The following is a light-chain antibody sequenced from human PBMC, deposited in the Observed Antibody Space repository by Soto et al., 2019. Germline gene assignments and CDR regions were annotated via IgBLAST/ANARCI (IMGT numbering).Light chain of an antibody. CDR1: RSNIGNNY. Sequence: QSVLTQPPSASGTPGQRVTISCSGTRSNIGNNYVSWYQQFPGTAPKLLIYRNNERPSGVPDRFSGSKSGTSASLVISGLRSEDEAGYYCAAWDDSLSGRVFGGGTKVTVL. J-gene: IGLJ3*02. CDR3: AAWDDSLSGRV. V-gene: IGLV1-47*01. CDR2: RNN.